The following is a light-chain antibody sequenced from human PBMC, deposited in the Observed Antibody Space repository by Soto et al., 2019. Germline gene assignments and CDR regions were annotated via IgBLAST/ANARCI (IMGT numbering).Light chain of an antibody. Sequence: IQMTPSPSSPSASVGGRVTIPCRASQGIGNDLGWYQQKSGKAPKLLIHAASSLQSGVPSRFSGSGSGTDFTLTISSLQPEDSATYCCQQSYSAHTFGQGTRLEIK. J-gene: IGKJ5*01. V-gene: IGKV1-39*01. CDR3: QQSYSAHT. CDR2: AAS. CDR1: QGIGND.